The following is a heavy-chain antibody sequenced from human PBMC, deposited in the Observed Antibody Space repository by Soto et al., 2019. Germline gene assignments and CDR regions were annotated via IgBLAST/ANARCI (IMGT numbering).Heavy chain of an antibody. CDR1: GFTFDDYA. V-gene: IGHV3-9*01. D-gene: IGHD5-18*01. CDR3: AKGPRDTAMALIDY. Sequence: SLRLSCAASGFTFDDYAMHWVRPAPGKGLEWVSGISWNSGSIGYADSVKGRFTISRDNAKNSLYLQMNSLTAEDTALYYCAKGPRDTAMALIDYWGQGTLVTVSS. CDR2: ISWNSGSI. J-gene: IGHJ4*02.